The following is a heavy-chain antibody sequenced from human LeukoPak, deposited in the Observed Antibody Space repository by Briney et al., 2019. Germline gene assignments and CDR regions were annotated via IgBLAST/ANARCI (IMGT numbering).Heavy chain of an antibody. V-gene: IGHV3-30*02. CDR3: ATIVGATTEDDY. CDR1: GFTFSSYG. Sequence: PGGSLRLSCAASGFTFSSYGMHWVRQAPGKGLEWVAFIRYDGSNKYYADSVKGRFTISRDNSKNTLYLQMNSLRAEDTAVYYCATIVGATTEDDYWGQGTLVTVSS. J-gene: IGHJ4*02. CDR2: IRYDGSNK. D-gene: IGHD1-26*01.